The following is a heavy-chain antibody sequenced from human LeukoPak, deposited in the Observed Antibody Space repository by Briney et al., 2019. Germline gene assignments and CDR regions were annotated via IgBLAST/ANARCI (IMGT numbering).Heavy chain of an antibody. J-gene: IGHJ5*02. CDR3: ARAVPHIVVVPAATQWSFDP. V-gene: IGHV1-2*04. CDR1: GYTFTGYY. Sequence: ASVKVSCKASGYTFTGYYMHWVRQAPGQGLEWMGWINPNSGGTNYAQKFQGWVTMTRDTSISTAYMELSRLRSDDTAVYYCARAVPHIVVVPAATQWSFDPWGQGTLVTVSS. D-gene: IGHD2-2*01. CDR2: INPNSGGT.